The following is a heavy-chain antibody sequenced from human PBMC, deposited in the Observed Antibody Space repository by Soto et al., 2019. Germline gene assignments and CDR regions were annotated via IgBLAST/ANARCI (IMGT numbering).Heavy chain of an antibody. CDR3: ARVEWSSGIDY. CDR1: GFTVSSNY. J-gene: IGHJ4*03. Sequence: EVQLVESGGGLVQPGGSLRLSCAASGFTVSSNYMSWVRQAPGKGLEWVSVIYSGGSTYYADSVKARFTISRDNSKNTLYLQMNSLRAEDTAVYYCARVEWSSGIDYWGQGTTVTVSS. V-gene: IGHV3-66*01. CDR2: IYSGGST. D-gene: IGHD1-26*01.